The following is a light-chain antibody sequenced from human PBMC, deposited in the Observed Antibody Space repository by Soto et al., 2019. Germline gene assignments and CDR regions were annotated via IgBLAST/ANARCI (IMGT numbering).Light chain of an antibody. V-gene: IGLV1-44*01. CDR3: CSYAGTATV. J-gene: IGLJ1*01. CDR1: SSNIGSNT. Sequence: QSVLTQPPSASGTPGQRVTISCSGSSSNIGSNTVNWYQQLPGTAPKLLIYSNNQRPSGVPDRFSGSKSGTSASLAISGLQSEDEADYYCCSYAGTATVFGTGTKVTVL. CDR2: SNN.